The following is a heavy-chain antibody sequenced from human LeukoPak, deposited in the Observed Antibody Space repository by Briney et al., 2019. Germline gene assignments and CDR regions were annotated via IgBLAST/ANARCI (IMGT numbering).Heavy chain of an antibody. CDR3: ARDPHHDYGDYRLPYWYFDL. Sequence: ASVKVSCKASGYTFTSYAMHWVRQAPGQRLEWMGWINAGNGNTKYSQKFQGRVTITRDTSASTAYMELSSLRSEDTAVYYCARDPHHDYGDYRLPYWYFDLWGRGTLVTVSS. D-gene: IGHD4-17*01. CDR1: GYTFTSYA. V-gene: IGHV1-3*01. CDR2: INAGNGNT. J-gene: IGHJ2*01.